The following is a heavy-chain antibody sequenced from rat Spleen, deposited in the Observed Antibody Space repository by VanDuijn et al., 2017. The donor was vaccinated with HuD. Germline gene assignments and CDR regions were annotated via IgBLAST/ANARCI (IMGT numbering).Heavy chain of an antibody. V-gene: IGHV2S12*01. CDR3: TRDPITTRDYFDY. J-gene: IGHJ2*01. D-gene: IGHD1-1*01. CDR2: ISSGGST. CDR1: GFSLISNG. Sequence: QVQLKESGPGLVQPSQTLSLTCTDSGFSLISNGVSWVRQPPGKGLEWIAAISSGGSTYFNSVLKSRLSISRDTSKSQVFLKMNSLQTEDTANYFCTRDPITTRDYFDYWGQGVMVTVSS.